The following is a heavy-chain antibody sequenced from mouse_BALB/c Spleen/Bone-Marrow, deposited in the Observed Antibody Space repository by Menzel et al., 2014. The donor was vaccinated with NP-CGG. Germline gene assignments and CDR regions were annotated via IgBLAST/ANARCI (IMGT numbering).Heavy chain of an antibody. CDR1: GFNIKDTY. CDR3: AKNGNYGAWFAY. CDR2: IDPANGNT. D-gene: IGHD2-1*01. V-gene: IGHV14-3*02. Sequence: EVQRVESGAELVKPGASVKLSCTASGFNIKDTYMHWVKQRPEQGLEWIGRIDPANGNTKYDPKFQGKATITADTCSNTAYLQLSSLTSEDTAVYYCAKNGNYGAWFAYWGQGTLVTVSA. J-gene: IGHJ3*01.